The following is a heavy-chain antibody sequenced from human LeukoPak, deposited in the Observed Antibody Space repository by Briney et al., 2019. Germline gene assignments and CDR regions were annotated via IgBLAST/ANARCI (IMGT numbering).Heavy chain of an antibody. CDR1: GFTFSSYA. CDR3: AREGYCSSTSCYEDAFDI. J-gene: IGHJ3*02. Sequence: GGSLRLSCAASGFTFSSYAMHWVRQAPGKGLEWVAVISYDGSNKYYADSVKGRFTISRDNSKSTLYLQMNSLRAEDTAVYYCAREGYCSSTSCYEDAFDIWGQGTMVTVSS. CDR2: ISYDGSNK. V-gene: IGHV3-30-3*01. D-gene: IGHD2-2*01.